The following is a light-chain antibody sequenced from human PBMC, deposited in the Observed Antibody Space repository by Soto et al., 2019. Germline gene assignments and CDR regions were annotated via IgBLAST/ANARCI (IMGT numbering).Light chain of an antibody. V-gene: IGKV3-15*01. Sequence: EIVMTQSPATLSVSPGERATLSCRASQSVSSNLAWYQQKPGQAPRLLIYGASTRATGIPARFSGSRSGTEFTLTISSLQSEDFAVYYCQQYNNWPRRTFGQGTKVEIK. CDR2: GAS. J-gene: IGKJ1*01. CDR1: QSVSSN. CDR3: QQYNNWPRRT.